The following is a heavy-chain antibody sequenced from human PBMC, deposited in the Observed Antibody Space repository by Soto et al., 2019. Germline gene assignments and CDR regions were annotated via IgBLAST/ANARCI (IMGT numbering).Heavy chain of an antibody. CDR3: ARETPPSWDSRLYYFDY. CDR1: GYTFTSYD. J-gene: IGHJ4*02. CDR2: MNPNSGKT. D-gene: IGHD6-13*01. V-gene: IGHV1-8*01. Sequence: GASVKVSCKASGYTFTSYDINWVRQAPGQRLEWMGGMNPNSGKTNYAQKFQGRVTITRDNSTSTAYMELSSLRSEDTAVYYCARETPPSWDSRLYYFDYWGQGTLVTVSS.